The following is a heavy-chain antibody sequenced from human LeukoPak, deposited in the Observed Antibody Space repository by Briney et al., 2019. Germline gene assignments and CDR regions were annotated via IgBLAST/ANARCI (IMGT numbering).Heavy chain of an antibody. Sequence: GGSLRLSCVGSGFTFSSHAMSWVRQAPEKGLEWVSGIYESGQTTHYADSVKGRFTISRDNSKNTLYLQMNSLRAEDTAVYYCARFSGYNWNDPFDYWGQGTLVTVSS. CDR2: IYESGQTT. D-gene: IGHD1-20*01. CDR3: ARFSGYNWNDPFDY. CDR1: GFTFSSHA. V-gene: IGHV3-23*01. J-gene: IGHJ4*02.